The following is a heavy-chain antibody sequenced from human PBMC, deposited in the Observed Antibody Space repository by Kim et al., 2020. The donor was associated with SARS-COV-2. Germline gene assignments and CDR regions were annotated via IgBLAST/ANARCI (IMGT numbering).Heavy chain of an antibody. Sequence: ANYAQKVQGRVTITADKSTSTAYMELSSLRSEDTAVYYCASGVGETVFDYWGQGTLVTVSS. CDR3: ASGVGETVFDY. D-gene: IGHD1-26*01. J-gene: IGHJ4*02. V-gene: IGHV1-69*02. CDR2: A.